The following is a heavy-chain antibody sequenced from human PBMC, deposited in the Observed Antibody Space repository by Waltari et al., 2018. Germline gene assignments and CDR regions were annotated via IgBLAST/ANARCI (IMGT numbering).Heavy chain of an antibody. CDR1: GFTFDASG. CDR2: INWNGGST. D-gene: IGHD4-17*01. CDR3: ARGRGTVTTNYFDY. J-gene: IGHJ4*02. V-gene: IGHV3-20*04. Sequence: EVQLVESGGGVVRPGGSLRLSCAASGFTFDASGMSWFRHAPGKGVEWVSGINWNGGSTGYADYVKGRFTISRDNAKNSLYLQRNSLRAEDTALYYCARGRGTVTTNYFDYWGQGTLVTVSS.